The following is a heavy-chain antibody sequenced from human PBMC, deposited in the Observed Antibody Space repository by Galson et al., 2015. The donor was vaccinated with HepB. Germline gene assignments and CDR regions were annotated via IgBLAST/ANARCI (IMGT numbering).Heavy chain of an antibody. Sequence: SLTCTVSGASIRGGDFFWSWIRQPPGKGLEWLGYIYSSGTSYYKPSLKSRVTLSVDTSKNHFSLSLNSVTAADTAVYYCARVGNYGDFDYWGQGILVTVSS. CDR2: IYSSGTS. CDR1: GASIRGGDFF. CDR3: ARVGNYGDFDY. V-gene: IGHV4-30-4*01. J-gene: IGHJ4*02. D-gene: IGHD4/OR15-4a*01.